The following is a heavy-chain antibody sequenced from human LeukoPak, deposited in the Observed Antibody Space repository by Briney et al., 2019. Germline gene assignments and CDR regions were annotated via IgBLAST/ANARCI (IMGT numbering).Heavy chain of an antibody. D-gene: IGHD6-13*01. J-gene: IGHJ4*02. CDR1: GFTFNSCW. CDR3: ARDNSSSWYVLDY. V-gene: IGHV3-7*01. Sequence: PGGSLRLSCATSGFTFNSCWMHWVRQAPGKGLEWAANIKQDGSEKYYVDSVKGRFTISRDNAKNSLYLQMNSLRAEDTAVYYCARDNSSSWYVLDYWGQGTLVTVSS. CDR2: IKQDGSEK.